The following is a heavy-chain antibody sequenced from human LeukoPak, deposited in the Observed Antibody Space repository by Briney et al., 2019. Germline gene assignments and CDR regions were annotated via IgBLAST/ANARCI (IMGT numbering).Heavy chain of an antibody. Sequence: QPGGSLRLSCAASGFTSSTYWMSWVRQAPGKGLEWVASIKQDGSETYYVDSVKGRFTISRDNAKNSLYLQMNSLRAEDTAVYYCARGSRAGDSSGQFDYWGQGTLVTVSS. V-gene: IGHV3-7*03. J-gene: IGHJ4*02. CDR2: IKQDGSET. CDR3: ARGSRAGDSSGQFDY. CDR1: GFTSSTYW. D-gene: IGHD3-22*01.